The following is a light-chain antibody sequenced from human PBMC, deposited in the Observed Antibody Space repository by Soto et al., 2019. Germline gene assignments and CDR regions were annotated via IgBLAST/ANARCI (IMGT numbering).Light chain of an antibody. J-gene: IGKJ1*01. V-gene: IGKV1-5*03. Sequence: DIQMTQSPSTLSGSVGDRVTITCRASQTISSWLAWYQQKPGKAPKLLIYKASTLKSGVPSRFSGSGSGTEFTLTISSLQPDDFATYYCQQANSFPPTFGQGTKVDIK. CDR1: QTISSW. CDR3: QQANSFPPT. CDR2: KAS.